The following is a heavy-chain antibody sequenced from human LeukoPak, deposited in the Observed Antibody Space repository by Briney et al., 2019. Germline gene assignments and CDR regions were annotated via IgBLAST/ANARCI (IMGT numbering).Heavy chain of an antibody. CDR1: GYTSTSYD. CDR2: MNPNSGNT. J-gene: IGHJ4*02. V-gene: IGHV1-8*01. Sequence: ASVKVSCKASGYTSTSYDINWVRQATGQGLEWMGWMNPNSGNTGYAQKFQGRVTMTRNTSISTAFMELSSLRSEDTAVYYCARAGNSGSRGSYYAHDYWGQGTLVTVSS. CDR3: ARAGNSGSRGSYYAHDY. D-gene: IGHD1-26*01.